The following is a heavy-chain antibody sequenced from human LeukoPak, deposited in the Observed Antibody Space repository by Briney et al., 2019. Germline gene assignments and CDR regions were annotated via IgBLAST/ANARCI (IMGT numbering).Heavy chain of an antibody. Sequence: PGGSLRLSCAASGFTVSSNYMSWVRQAPGKGLEWVSVIYSGGSTYYADSVKGRFTISRDNSKNTLYLQMNSLRAEDTAVYYCARDKVATRATVDAFDIWGPGTMVTVSS. J-gene: IGHJ3*02. D-gene: IGHD5-12*01. V-gene: IGHV3-66*01. CDR2: IYSGGST. CDR3: ARDKVATRATVDAFDI. CDR1: GFTVSSNY.